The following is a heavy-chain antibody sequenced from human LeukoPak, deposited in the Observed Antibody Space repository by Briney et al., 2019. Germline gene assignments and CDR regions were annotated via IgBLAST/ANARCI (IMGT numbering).Heavy chain of an antibody. CDR3: ARHLMITFGGVIAPFDY. D-gene: IGHD3-16*02. V-gene: IGHV4-39*01. Sequence: PSETLSLTCTVSGGSISSYYWGWIRQPPGKGLEWVGSIYYSGSTYYNPSLTSRVTISVDTSKNQFSLKLSSVTAADTAVYYCARHLMITFGGVIAPFDYWGQGTLVTVSS. CDR1: GGSISSYY. J-gene: IGHJ4*02. CDR2: IYYSGST.